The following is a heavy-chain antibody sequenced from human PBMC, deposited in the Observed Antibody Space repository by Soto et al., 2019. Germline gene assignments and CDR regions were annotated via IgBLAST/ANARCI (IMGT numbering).Heavy chain of an antibody. CDR1: GGTISSGGYY. CDR2: IYYSGST. J-gene: IGHJ4*02. V-gene: IGHV4-31*03. Sequence: TSETLSVTCTVSGGTISSGGYYWSWLSQHPGKGLEWIGYIYYSGSTYYNPSLKSRVTISVDTSKNQFSLKLSSVTAADTAVYYCARDVGTEQLVHPFDYWGQGTLVTVSS. CDR3: ARDVGTEQLVHPFDY. D-gene: IGHD6-13*01.